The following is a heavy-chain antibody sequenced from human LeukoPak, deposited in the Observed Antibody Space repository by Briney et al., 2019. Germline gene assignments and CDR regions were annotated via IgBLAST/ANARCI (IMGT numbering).Heavy chain of an antibody. CDR1: GGSISNYY. CDR2: IHYSGNT. D-gene: IGHD1-26*01. J-gene: IGHJ4*02. CDR3: ARVEGGRSYFDY. Sequence: SETLSLTCTLSGGSISNYYWNGMRQPLGRGRGWIGYIHYSGNTKYNPSLKSRVTISVDTSKNQLSLKLSSVTAADTAVYYCARVEGGRSYFDYWGQGTLVTVSS. V-gene: IGHV4-59*01.